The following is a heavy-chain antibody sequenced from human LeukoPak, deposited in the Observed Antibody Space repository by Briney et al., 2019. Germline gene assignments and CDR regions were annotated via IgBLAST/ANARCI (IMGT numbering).Heavy chain of an antibody. CDR2: IYTSGST. CDR1: GGSISSYY. CDR3: ARGMYSSSWYDPYYYYYYMDV. Sequence: TSETLSLTCTVSGGSISSYYWSWIRQPAGKGLEWIGRIYTSGSTNYNPSLKSRVTMSVDTSKNQFSLKLSSVTAADTAVYYCARGMYSSSWYDPYYYYYYMDVWGKGTTVTISS. D-gene: IGHD6-13*01. J-gene: IGHJ6*03. V-gene: IGHV4-4*07.